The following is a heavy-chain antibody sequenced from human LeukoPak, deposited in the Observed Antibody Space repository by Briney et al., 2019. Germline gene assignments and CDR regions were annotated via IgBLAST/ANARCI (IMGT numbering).Heavy chain of an antibody. CDR1: GFTFSSYS. Sequence: PGGSLRLSCAASGFTFSSYSMNWVRQAPGKGLEWVSFVSRVGSTIFYADSVKGRFTISRDNAKNSLFLEMSSLRAEDTAVYYCARVLVTATSLTYDGFDMWGQGTMVTVSS. V-gene: IGHV3-48*01. J-gene: IGHJ3*02. CDR2: VSRVGSTI. CDR3: ARVLVTATSLTYDGFDM. D-gene: IGHD5-12*01.